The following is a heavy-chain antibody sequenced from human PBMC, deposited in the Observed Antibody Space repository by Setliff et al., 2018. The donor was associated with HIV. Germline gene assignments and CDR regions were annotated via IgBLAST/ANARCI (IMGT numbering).Heavy chain of an antibody. D-gene: IGHD6-19*01. J-gene: IGHJ4*02. CDR2: IFHTGNT. CDR1: GGSISSFSYY. CDR3: ASHKAVGPLGYFDY. V-gene: IGHV4-39*07. Sequence: KPSETLSLTCTVSGGSISSFSYYWGWIRQPPGKGPEWIGSIFHTGNTYYNPSLKSRVTISVETSKNQVSLKLTSVTAADTAVYYCASHKAVGPLGYFDYWGQGTPVTVSS.